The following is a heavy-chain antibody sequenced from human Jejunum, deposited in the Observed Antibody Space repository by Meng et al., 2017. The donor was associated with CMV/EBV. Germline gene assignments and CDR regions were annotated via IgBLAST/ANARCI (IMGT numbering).Heavy chain of an antibody. CDR2: IRYDGGSQ. CDR1: FSNSV. J-gene: IGHJ1*01. CDR3: ARKGGGTSRPRDDYMDY. V-gene: IGHV3-30*02. D-gene: IGHD5-12*01. Sequence: FSNSVMYWVRQTPGKGLEWVAFIRYDGGSQYFADSVKSRFSISRDNSKNTLYLQMNRLIVADTGVYFCARKGGGTSRPRDDYMDYWGQGTLVTVSS.